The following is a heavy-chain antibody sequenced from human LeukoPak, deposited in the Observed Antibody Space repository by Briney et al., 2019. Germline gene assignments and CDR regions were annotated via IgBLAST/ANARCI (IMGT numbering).Heavy chain of an antibody. Sequence: SETLSLTCTVSGGSISSSSYYWGWIRQPPGKGLEWIGSIYYSGSTYYNPSLKSRVTISVDTSKNQFSLKLSYVTAADTAVYYCARDLADSSGIDYWGQGTLVTVSS. D-gene: IGHD3-22*01. CDR1: GGSISSSSYY. V-gene: IGHV4-39*07. J-gene: IGHJ4*02. CDR2: IYYSGST. CDR3: ARDLADSSGIDY.